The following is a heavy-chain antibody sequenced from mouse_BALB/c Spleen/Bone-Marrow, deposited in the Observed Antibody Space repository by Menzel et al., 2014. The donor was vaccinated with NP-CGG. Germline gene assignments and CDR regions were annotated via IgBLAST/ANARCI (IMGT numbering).Heavy chain of an antibody. CDR2: IWAGGYI. J-gene: IGHJ2*01. CDR3: ARDDYDGYFDY. V-gene: IGHV2-9*02. CDR1: GFSLTRYG. Sequence: VQVVESGPGLVAPSQSLSITCTVSGFSLTRYGVHWVRQPPGKGLEWLGVIWAGGYINYNSALMSRLSISKDNSKSQVFLKMNRLQNDYTAIYFCARDDYDGYFDYWGQGTTLTVSS. D-gene: IGHD2-4*01.